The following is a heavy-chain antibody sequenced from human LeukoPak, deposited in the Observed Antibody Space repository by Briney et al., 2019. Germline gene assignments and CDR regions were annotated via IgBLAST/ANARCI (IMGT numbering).Heavy chain of an antibody. V-gene: IGHV3-21*01. J-gene: IGHJ4*02. D-gene: IGHD1-7*01. CDR2: ISSSSSYI. Sequence: GGSLRLSCAASGFTFSSYSMNWVRQAPGKGLEWVSSISSSSSYIYYADSVKGRFTISRDNAKNSLYLQMNSLRAEDTAVYYCAREGPVNWNYANFFDYWGQGTLVTVSS. CDR3: AREGPVNWNYANFFDY. CDR1: GFTFSSYS.